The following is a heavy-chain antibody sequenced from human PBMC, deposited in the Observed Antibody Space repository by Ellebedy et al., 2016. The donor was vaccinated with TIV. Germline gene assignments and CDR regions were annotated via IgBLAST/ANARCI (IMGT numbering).Heavy chain of an antibody. V-gene: IGHV3-23*01. CDR3: HFRGWDDY. CDR2: ISGSGGST. D-gene: IGHD1-26*01. CDR1: GFTFSSYA. J-gene: IGHJ4*02. Sequence: GESLKISXAASGFTFSSYAMSWVRQAPGKGLEWVSAISGSGGSTYYADSVKGRFTISRDNSKNTLYLQMNSLRAEDTAVYYCHFRGWDDYWGQGTLVTVSS.